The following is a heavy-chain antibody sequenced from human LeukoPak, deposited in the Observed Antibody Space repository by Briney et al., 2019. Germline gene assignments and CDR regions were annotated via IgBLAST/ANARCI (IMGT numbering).Heavy chain of an antibody. V-gene: IGHV5-51*01. CDR1: GYSFTSYW. J-gene: IGHJ4*02. D-gene: IGHD6-13*01. CDR2: IYPGDSDT. CDR3: ARFGRSELAAAGY. Sequence: PGESLKISCKGSGYSFTSYWIGWVRQMPGKGLEWMGIIYPGDSDTRYSPFFQGQVTISADKSISTAYLQWSSLKASDTAMYYCARFGRSELAAAGYWGQGTLVTVSS.